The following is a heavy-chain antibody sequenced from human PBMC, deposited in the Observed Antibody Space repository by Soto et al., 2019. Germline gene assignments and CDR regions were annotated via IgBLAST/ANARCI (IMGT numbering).Heavy chain of an antibody. CDR3: AKARGTSSLKFDS. D-gene: IGHD1-26*01. Sequence: LRLSCAASGFTFSSFALHWVRQTPGKGLEWVAGISYDGRNQYYVDSGKGRFTISRDTSKNTLYLQMNSLKTEDTARYYCAKARGTSSLKFDSLAAGTLVTVSS. CDR1: GFTFSSFA. V-gene: IGHV3-30*04. CDR2: ISYDGRNQ. J-gene: IGHJ4*02.